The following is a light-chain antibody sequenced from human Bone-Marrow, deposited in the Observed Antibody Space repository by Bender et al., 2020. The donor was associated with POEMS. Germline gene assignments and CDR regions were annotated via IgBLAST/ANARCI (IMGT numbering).Light chain of an antibody. Sequence: QSALTQPASVSGSPGQSITISCTGTSSDVGSYNLVSWYQHHPHKAPKLIISEGSKRPSGVSNRFSGSKSGNTASLTISGLQAEDEADYHCCAYAGSSTYVFGSGTKVTVL. CDR1: SSDVGSYNL. V-gene: IGLV2-23*01. J-gene: IGLJ1*01. CDR3: CAYAGSSTYV. CDR2: EGS.